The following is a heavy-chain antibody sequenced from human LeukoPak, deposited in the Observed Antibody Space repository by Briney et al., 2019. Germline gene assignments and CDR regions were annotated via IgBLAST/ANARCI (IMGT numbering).Heavy chain of an antibody. CDR1: GYTFTGYY. J-gene: IGHJ4*02. D-gene: IGHD4-17*01. CDR3: AGSSTAAFDY. Sequence: VASVKVSCKASGYTFTGYYMHWVRQAPGQGLEWMGWINPKSGGTSYAQQFQCRVTMTSDTSISTAYMDLSRLRSADTAVYYCAGSSTAAFDYWGQGTLVTVSS. V-gene: IGHV1-2*02. CDR2: INPKSGGT.